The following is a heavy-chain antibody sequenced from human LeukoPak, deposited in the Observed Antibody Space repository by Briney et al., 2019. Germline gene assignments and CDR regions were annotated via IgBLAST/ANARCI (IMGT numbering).Heavy chain of an antibody. Sequence: SETLSLTCAVYGGSFSGYYWTWLRQSPGKGPEWLGDIKLGGNPDYNPSLKSRVTISVDTSKNQFSLKLTSITAADTALYHCATSNSGSYNYGMDVWGQGTAVTVSS. CDR2: IKLGGNP. J-gene: IGHJ6*02. CDR1: GGSFSGYY. CDR3: ATSNSGSYNYGMDV. D-gene: IGHD4-11*01. V-gene: IGHV4-34*01.